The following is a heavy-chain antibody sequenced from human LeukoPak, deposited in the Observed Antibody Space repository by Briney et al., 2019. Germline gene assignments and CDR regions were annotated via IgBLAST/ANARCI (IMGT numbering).Heavy chain of an antibody. CDR1: GFTFSSYE. J-gene: IGHJ4*02. CDR3: AKFNRQYCSSISCYGGFDY. D-gene: IGHD2-2*01. CDR2: ISSSGSTI. Sequence: PGGSLRLSCAASGFTFSSYEMNWVRQAPGKGLEWVSYISSSGSTIYYADSVKGRFTISRDNSKNTLYLQMNSLRAEDTAVYYCAKFNRQYCSSISCYGGFDYWGQGTLVTVSS. V-gene: IGHV3-48*03.